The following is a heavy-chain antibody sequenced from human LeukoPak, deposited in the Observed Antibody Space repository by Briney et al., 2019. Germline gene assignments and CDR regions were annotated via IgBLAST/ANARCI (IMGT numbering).Heavy chain of an antibody. Sequence: PSETLSLTCAVSGGSISSSNWWSWVRQPPGKGLEWIGEIYHSGSTNYNPSLKSRVTISVDKSKNQFSLKLSSVTAADTAVYYCARVSNRYYDILTGFDYWGQGTLVTVSS. V-gene: IGHV4-4*02. D-gene: IGHD3-9*01. CDR1: GGSISSSNW. J-gene: IGHJ4*02. CDR3: ARVSNRYYDILTGFDY. CDR2: IYHSGST.